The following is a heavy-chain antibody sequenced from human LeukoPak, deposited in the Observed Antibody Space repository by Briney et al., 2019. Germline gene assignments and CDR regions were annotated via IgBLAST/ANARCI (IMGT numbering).Heavy chain of an antibody. Sequence: GGSLRLSCAASGFTFDDYAMHWVRQAPGKGLEWVSGISWNSGSIGYADSVKGRFTISRDNAKNSLYLQMNSLRAEDTAVYYCARNWGFVPFDYWGQGTLATVSS. V-gene: IGHV3-9*01. CDR3: ARNWGFVPFDY. J-gene: IGHJ4*02. CDR2: ISWNSGSI. D-gene: IGHD7-27*01. CDR1: GFTFDDYA.